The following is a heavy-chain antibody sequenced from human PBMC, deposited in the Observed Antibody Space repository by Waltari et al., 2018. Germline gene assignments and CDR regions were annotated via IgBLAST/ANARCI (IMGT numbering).Heavy chain of an antibody. CDR1: VFTLGNYG. CDR2: IKYDGSIK. J-gene: IGHJ6*02. Sequence: QVQVVESGGGVVQPGGSLRLSCAASVFTLGNYGMHWVRQAPGKGLGGVVVIKYDGSIKNYADSVKGRFTISRENSKHTLYLEMNSLRAEDTAVYYCAREFSRICFHALDGWGQGTAVTVSS. CDR3: AREFSRICFHALDG. D-gene: IGHD3-3*02. V-gene: IGHV3-33*05.